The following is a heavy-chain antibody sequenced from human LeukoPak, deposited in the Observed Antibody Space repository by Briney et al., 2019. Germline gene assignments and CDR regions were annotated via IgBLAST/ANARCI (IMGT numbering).Heavy chain of an antibody. CDR3: ARASGGTTRVDY. Sequence: SETLSLTCTVSGGSISSGSYYWSWIRQPAGKGLEWIGRIYTSGSTNYNPSLKSRVTISVDTSKNQFSLKLSSVTAADTAVYYCARASGGTTRVDYWGQGTLVTVSS. J-gene: IGHJ4*02. CDR2: IYTSGST. CDR1: GGSISSGSYY. D-gene: IGHD3-10*01. V-gene: IGHV4-61*02.